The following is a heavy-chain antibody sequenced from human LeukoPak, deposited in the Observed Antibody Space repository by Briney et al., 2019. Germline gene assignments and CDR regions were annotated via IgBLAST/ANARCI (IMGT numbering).Heavy chain of an antibody. V-gene: IGHV5-51*01. CDR3: ARQEQQLAGGYYFDY. D-gene: IGHD6-13*01. Sequence: GESLKISCKGSGYSFTSYWIGWVRQMPGKGLEWMGIIYPGDSDTRYSPSFQGQVTISADKSISTAYLQWSSLKASDTAMYYCARQEQQLAGGYYFDYWGQGTLVTVSS. J-gene: IGHJ4*02. CDR2: IYPGDSDT. CDR1: GYSFTSYW.